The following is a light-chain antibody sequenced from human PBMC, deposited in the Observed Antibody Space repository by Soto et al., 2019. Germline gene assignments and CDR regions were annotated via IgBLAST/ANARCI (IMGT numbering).Light chain of an antibody. CDR1: SSNIGNNY. J-gene: IGLJ2*01. Sequence: QSVVTQPPSASGTPGQRVTISCSGSSSNIGNNYVYWYQQFPGTAPKLLIYKNNQRPSGVPDRFSGSKSGTSASLAISGLRSEDEADYYCAAWDDSLSGRVFGGGTQLTVL. V-gene: IGLV1-47*01. CDR3: AAWDDSLSGRV. CDR2: KNN.